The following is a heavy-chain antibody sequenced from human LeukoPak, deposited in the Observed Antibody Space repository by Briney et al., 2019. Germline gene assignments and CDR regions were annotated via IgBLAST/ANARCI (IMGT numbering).Heavy chain of an antibody. CDR1: GFTFDDYA. J-gene: IGHJ5*02. V-gene: IGHV3-9*01. Sequence: GRSPRLSCAASGFTFDDYAMHWVRQAPGKGLEWVSGISWNSGSIGYADSVKGRFTISRDNAKNSLYLQMNSLRAEDTALYYCAKENWAGGWFDPWGQGTLVTVSS. CDR2: ISWNSGSI. CDR3: AKENWAGGWFDP. D-gene: IGHD7-27*01.